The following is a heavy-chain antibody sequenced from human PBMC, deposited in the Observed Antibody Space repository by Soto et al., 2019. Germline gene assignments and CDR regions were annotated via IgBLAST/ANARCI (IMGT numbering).Heavy chain of an antibody. CDR2: IIPIFGTT. V-gene: IGHV1-69*01. CDR1: GGTFGSNA. J-gene: IGHJ3*02. CDR3: ARTVFGAVTLAFDI. D-gene: IGHD3-3*01. Sequence: QVHLVQSGAEVKKPGSSVNVSCKASGGTFGSNAIAWVREVPGQGLEWMGWIIPIFGTTHYAQKFQGRVTTTADESTGTVYMDLSSLRSDDTAVYYCARTVFGAVTLAFDIWGQGTLLTVSS.